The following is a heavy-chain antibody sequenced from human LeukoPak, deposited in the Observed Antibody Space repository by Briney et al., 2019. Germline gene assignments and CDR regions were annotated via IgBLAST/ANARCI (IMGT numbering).Heavy chain of an antibody. Sequence: GGSLRLSCATSGFDFSTFWMHWVRQAPGKGLVWVARINSDGNIISYADSVKGRFTISRDNAKNTLYLQMSSLRAEDTAVYYCATYLALDSTWGQGTLVSVSS. V-gene: IGHV3-74*01. CDR1: GFDFSTFW. J-gene: IGHJ5*02. D-gene: IGHD6-13*01. CDR3: ATYLALDST. CDR2: INSDGNII.